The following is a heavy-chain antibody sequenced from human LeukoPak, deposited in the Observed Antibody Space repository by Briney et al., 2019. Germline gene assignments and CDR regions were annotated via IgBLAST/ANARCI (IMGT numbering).Heavy chain of an antibody. Sequence: PSETLSLTCTVSGGSISSYYWSWIRQPPGKGLEWIGYIYYSGSTNYNPSLKSRVTISVDTSKNQFSLKLSSVTAADTAVYYCARHTVTTQGDLFDYWGQGTLVTVSS. J-gene: IGHJ4*02. CDR2: IYYSGST. CDR1: GGSISSYY. D-gene: IGHD4-17*01. V-gene: IGHV4-59*08. CDR3: ARHTVTTQGDLFDY.